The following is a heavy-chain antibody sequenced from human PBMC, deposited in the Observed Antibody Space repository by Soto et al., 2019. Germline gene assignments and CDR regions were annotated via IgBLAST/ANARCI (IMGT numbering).Heavy chain of an antibody. CDR3: ATLPPKTGTGRRGVYYYYYYGMDV. V-gene: IGHV5-10-1*01. D-gene: IGHD1-1*01. CDR2: IDPSDSYT. J-gene: IGHJ6*02. Sequence: PGESLKISCKGSGYSFTSYWISWVRQMPGKGLEWMGRIDPSDSYTNYSPSFQGHVTISADKSISTAYLQMNSLRAEDTALYYCATLPPKTGTGRRGVYYYYYYGMDVWGQGTTVTVS. CDR1: GYSFTSYW.